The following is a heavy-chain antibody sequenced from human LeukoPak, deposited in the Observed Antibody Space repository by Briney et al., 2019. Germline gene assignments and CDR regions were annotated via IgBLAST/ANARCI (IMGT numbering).Heavy chain of an antibody. J-gene: IGHJ4*02. CDR2: FDPEDGET. V-gene: IGHV1-24*01. D-gene: IGHD3-22*01. CDR3: ATETLTYYYDSSGYG. Sequence: ASVKVSCKASGYTFTGYYMHWVRQAPGKGLEWMGGFDPEDGETIYVQKFQGRVTMTEDTSTDTAYMELSSLRSEDTAVYYCATETLTYYYDSSGYGWGQGTLVTVSS. CDR1: GYTFTGYY.